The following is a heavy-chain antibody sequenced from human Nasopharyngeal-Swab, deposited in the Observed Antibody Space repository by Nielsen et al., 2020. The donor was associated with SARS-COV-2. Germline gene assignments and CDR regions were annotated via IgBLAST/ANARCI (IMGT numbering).Heavy chain of an antibody. CDR2: ISGDSDST. V-gene: IGHV3-23*01. J-gene: IGHJ6*02. CDR1: VFTFSNFA. D-gene: IGHD5-12*01. CDR3: AKDRDSGDDSDDYYHYYGMDV. Sequence: GESLKISCAASVFTFSNFAMSWVRQAPGKGLGWVSVISGDSDSTYYTDSVKGRFTISRDNSKNTVNLQMNSLRVEDTAIYYCAKDRDSGDDSDDYYHYYGMDVWGQGTTVTVFS.